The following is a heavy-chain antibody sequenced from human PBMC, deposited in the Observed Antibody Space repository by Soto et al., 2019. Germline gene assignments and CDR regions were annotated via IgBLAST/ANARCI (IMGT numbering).Heavy chain of an antibody. CDR3: ARVAGGSYRYIVAFDI. CDR1: GYTFTSYD. Sequence: ASVKVSCKASGYTFTSYDINWVRQATGQGLEWMGWMNPNSGNTGYAQKFQDRVTMTRNTSISTAYMELSSLRSEDTAVYYCARVAGGSYRYIVAFDIWGQGTMVTVSS. V-gene: IGHV1-8*01. CDR2: MNPNSGNT. D-gene: IGHD3-16*02. J-gene: IGHJ3*02.